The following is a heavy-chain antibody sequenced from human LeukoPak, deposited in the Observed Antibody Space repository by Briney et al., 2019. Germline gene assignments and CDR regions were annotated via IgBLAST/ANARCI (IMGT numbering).Heavy chain of an antibody. V-gene: IGHV4-59*12. D-gene: IGHD2/OR15-2a*01. CDR3: ARDASSGATTTTYSGRFDP. Sequence: SETLSLTCTVSGGSLNNWNWIRQPPGKGLEWMGYIYHSGSTKYNPSLKSRITISVDTSKNHFSLKLNSVTAADTAEYYFARDASSGATTTTYSGRFDPGAQGTLVP. CDR2: IYHSGST. J-gene: IGHJ5*02. CDR1: GGSLNN.